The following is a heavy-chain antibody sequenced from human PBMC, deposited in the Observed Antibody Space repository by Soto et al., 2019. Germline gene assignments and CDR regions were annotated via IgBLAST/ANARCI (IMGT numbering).Heavy chain of an antibody. CDR1: GGSFSGYY. J-gene: IGHJ4*02. V-gene: IGHV4-34*01. CDR3: ARRVEYYYDSRKGTHFDY. Sequence: SETLSLTCAVYGGSFSGYYWNWIRQPPGKGLEWIGEINHSGSTNYNPSLKSRVTISVDTSKNQFSLKLSSVTAADTAVYYCARRVEYYYDSRKGTHFDYWGQGTLVTSPQ. D-gene: IGHD3-22*01. CDR2: INHSGST.